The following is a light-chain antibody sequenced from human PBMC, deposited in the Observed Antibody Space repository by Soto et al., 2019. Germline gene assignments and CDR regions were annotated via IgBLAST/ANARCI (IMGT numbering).Light chain of an antibody. V-gene: IGKV3-20*01. CDR1: QSVSSSY. Sequence: EIVLTQSPGTLSLSPGERATLSCRASQSVSSSYLAWYQQKPGQAPRLLIYGASSRATDIPDRFSGSGSGTDFTLTISRLEPEDFAVYYCPQYGGSMYPFGQGTKLEIK. CDR3: PQYGGSMYP. CDR2: GAS. J-gene: IGKJ2*01.